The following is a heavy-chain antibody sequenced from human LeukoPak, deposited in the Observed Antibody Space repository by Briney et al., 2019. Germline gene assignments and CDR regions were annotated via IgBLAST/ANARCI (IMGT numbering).Heavy chain of an antibody. J-gene: IGHJ5*02. CDR3: ARGLKHRVPRNWFDP. CDR2: FDPEDGET. CDR1: GYTLTELS. Sequence: ASVKVSCKVSGYTLTELSMHWVRQAPGKGLEWMGGFDPEDGETIYAQKFQGRVTMTEDTSTDTAYMELSSLRSDDTAVYYCARGLKHRVPRNWFDPWGQGTLVTVSS. D-gene: IGHD6-13*01. V-gene: IGHV1-24*01.